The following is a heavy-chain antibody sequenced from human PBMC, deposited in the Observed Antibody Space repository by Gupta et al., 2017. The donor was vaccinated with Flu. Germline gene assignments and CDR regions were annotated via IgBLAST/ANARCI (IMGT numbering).Heavy chain of an antibody. CDR3: ARRKHDYELGYRYYYYYMDV. CDR2: INHSEST. Sequence: SWIRQPPGKGVEWIGEINHSESTNYNPYLKSRVTISVDTSKKQFSLKLTSVTAADTAVYYCARRKHDYELGYRYYYYYMDVWGKGTTVTVSS. J-gene: IGHJ6*03. D-gene: IGHD5-12*01. V-gene: IGHV4-34*01.